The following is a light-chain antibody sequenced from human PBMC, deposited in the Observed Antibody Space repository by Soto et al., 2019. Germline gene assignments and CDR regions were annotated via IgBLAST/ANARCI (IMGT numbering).Light chain of an antibody. V-gene: IGKV1-9*01. CDR3: QQLNSYPRAFT. J-gene: IGKJ3*01. CDR1: QGISSY. CDR2: AAS. Sequence: DIQLTQSPSFLSASVGDRVTITCRASQGISSYLAWYQQKPGKAPKLLIYAASTLQSGVPSRFSGSGSGTDFTLTISSLQPEDFATYYCQQLNSYPRAFTFGPGTKVDIK.